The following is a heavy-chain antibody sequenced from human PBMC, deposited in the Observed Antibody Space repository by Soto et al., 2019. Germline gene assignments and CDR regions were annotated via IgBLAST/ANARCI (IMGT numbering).Heavy chain of an antibody. D-gene: IGHD6-13*01. CDR2: ISYDGSNK. V-gene: IGHV3-30*18. CDR3: AKDEKAGPYFDY. CDR1: GFTFSSYG. Sequence: GGSLRLSCASSGFTFSSYGMHWVRQAPGKGLEWVAVISYDGSNKYYADSVKGRFTISRDNSKNTLYLQMNSLRAEDTAVYYCAKDEKAGPYFDYWGQGTLVPVSS. J-gene: IGHJ4*02.